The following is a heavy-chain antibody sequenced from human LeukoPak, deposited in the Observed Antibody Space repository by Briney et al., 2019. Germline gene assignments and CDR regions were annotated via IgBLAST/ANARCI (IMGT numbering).Heavy chain of an antibody. J-gene: IGHJ6*02. CDR1: GGSISSGDYY. Sequence: PSETLSLTCTVSGGSISSGDYYWSWIRQPPGKGLEWIGYIYYSGSTYYNPSLKSRVTISVDTSKNQFSLKLSSVTAADTAVYYCAREEVATIKKGYHYYGMDVWGQGTTVTVSS. D-gene: IGHD5-12*01. CDR3: AREEVATIKKGYHYYGMDV. CDR2: IYYSGST. V-gene: IGHV4-30-4*01.